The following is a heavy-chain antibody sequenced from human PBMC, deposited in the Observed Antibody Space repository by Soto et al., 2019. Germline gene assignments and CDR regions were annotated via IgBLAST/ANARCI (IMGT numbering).Heavy chain of an antibody. D-gene: IGHD6-6*01. Sequence: SETLSLTCTVSGGSISSSSYYWGWIRQPPGKGLEWIGSIYYSGSTYYNPSLKSRVTISVDTSKNQFSLKLSSVTAADTAVYYCASCIAARPYYYYYMDVWGKGTTVTVSS. V-gene: IGHV4-39*01. CDR3: ASCIAARPYYYYYMDV. J-gene: IGHJ6*03. CDR2: IYYSGST. CDR1: GGSISSSSYY.